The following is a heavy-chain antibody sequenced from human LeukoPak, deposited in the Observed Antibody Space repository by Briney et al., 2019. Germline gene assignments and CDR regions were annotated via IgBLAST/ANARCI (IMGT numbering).Heavy chain of an antibody. J-gene: IGHJ4*02. V-gene: IGHV4-59*08. CDR2: VYYTGTT. CDR3: ARHLWIEGKYCSSTSCDGTYYFDY. D-gene: IGHD2-2*01. CDR1: GGSISGYY. Sequence: PSETLSLTCTVSGGSISGYYWSWIRQPPGKGLEWIGFVYYTGTTNYNPSLKSRVTISVDTSKNQFSLKLSSVTAADTAVYYCARHLWIEGKYCSSTSCDGTYYFDYWGQGTLVTVSS.